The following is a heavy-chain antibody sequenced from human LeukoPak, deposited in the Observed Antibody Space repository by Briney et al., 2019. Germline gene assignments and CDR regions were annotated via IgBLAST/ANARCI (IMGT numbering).Heavy chain of an antibody. Sequence: SETLSLTCPVSGVSISNYYWTWIRQPPGKGPEWIGSIYYSGATNYNPSLKSRVTMSVDTSKNQFSLKLSSVTAADTAVYYCARDAQSSTWYDSWGQGTLVTVSP. V-gene: IGHV4-59*01. CDR3: ARDAQSSTWYDS. J-gene: IGHJ5*01. CDR2: IYYSGAT. CDR1: GVSISNYY. D-gene: IGHD2-2*01.